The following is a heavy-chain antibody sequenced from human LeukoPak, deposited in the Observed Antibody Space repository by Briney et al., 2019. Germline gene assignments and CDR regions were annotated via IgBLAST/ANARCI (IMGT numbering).Heavy chain of an antibody. D-gene: IGHD3-10*01. Sequence: GGSLRLSCAASGFTFSSYSMNWVRQAPGKGLEWVSSISSSSSYIYYADSVKGRFTISRDNAKNSLYLQMNSLRAEDTAVYYCAKSPPYYYGSGSYNWFGPWGQGTLVTVSS. J-gene: IGHJ5*02. CDR3: AKSPPYYYGSGSYNWFGP. CDR2: ISSSSSYI. CDR1: GFTFSSYS. V-gene: IGHV3-21*01.